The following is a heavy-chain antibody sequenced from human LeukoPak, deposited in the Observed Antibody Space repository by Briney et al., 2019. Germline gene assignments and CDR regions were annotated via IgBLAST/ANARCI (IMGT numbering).Heavy chain of an antibody. CDR1: GYSISSGYY. J-gene: IGHJ5*02. CDR2: IYHSGST. V-gene: IGHV4-38-2*02. Sequence: SETLSLTCTVSGYSISSGYYWGWIRQPPGKGLEWIGSIYHSGSTYYNPPLKSRVTISVDTSKNQFSLKLSSVTAADTAVYYCARAGGTVTALDNWFDPWGQGTLVTVSS. CDR3: ARAGGTVTALDNWFDP. D-gene: IGHD4-11*01.